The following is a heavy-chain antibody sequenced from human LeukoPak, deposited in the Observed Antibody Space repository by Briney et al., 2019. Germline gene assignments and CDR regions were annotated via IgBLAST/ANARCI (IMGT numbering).Heavy chain of an antibody. CDR2: IRGSGGGT. D-gene: IGHD3-10*01. CDR3: AKQGVDPYNWFDP. Sequence: PGGSLRLSCAASGFTLSSYAMSWVRQAPGKGLEWVSGIRGSGGGTYYADSVKGRFTISRDNSKNTLYLQMNSLRAEYTALYYCAKQGVDPYNWFDPWGQGTLVTVSS. CDR1: GFTLSSYA. V-gene: IGHV3-23*01. J-gene: IGHJ5*02.